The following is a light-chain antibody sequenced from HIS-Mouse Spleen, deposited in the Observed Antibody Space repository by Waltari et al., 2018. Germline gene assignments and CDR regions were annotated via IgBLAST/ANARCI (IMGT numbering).Light chain of an antibody. V-gene: IGLV3-10*01. CDR3: YSTDSSGNHRV. Sequence: SYDLTQPRSVSVYPAQTARTTCYGYALPKTYSYWYQQKSGQAPVLVIYEDSKRPSGIPERFSGSSSGTMATLTISGAQVEDEADYYCYSTDSSGNHRVFGGGTKLTVL. J-gene: IGLJ2*01. CDR1: ALPKTY. CDR2: EDS.